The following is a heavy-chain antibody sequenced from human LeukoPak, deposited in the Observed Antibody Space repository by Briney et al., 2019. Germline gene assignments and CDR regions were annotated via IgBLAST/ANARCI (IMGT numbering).Heavy chain of an antibody. CDR1: GGSISSGDYY. CDR3: ARDGGYSYGLFDY. V-gene: IGHV4-30-4*08. CDR2: IYYSGST. J-gene: IGHJ4*02. Sequence: SETLSLTCTVSGGSISSGDYYWSWIRQPPGKGLEWIGYIYYSGSTYYNPSLKTRGTISVDTSKNTFSLKLSSVTAAETAVYYCARDGGYSYGLFDYWGQGTLVTVSS. D-gene: IGHD5-18*01.